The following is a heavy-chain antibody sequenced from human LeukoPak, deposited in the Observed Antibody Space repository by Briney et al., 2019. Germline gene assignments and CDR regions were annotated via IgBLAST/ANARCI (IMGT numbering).Heavy chain of an antibody. CDR1: GGSISSSSYY. V-gene: IGHV4-39*01. CDR2: IYYSGST. CDR3: ARHFIPAVAGLDY. D-gene: IGHD6-19*01. Sequence: PSETLSLTCTVPGGSISSSSYYWGWIRQPPGKGLEWIGSIYYSGSTYYNPSLKSRVTISVDTSKNQFSLKLSSVTAADTAVYYCARHFIPAVAGLDYWGQGTLVTVSS. J-gene: IGHJ4*02.